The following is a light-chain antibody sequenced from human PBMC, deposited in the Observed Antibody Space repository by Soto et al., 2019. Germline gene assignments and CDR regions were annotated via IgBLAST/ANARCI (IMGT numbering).Light chain of an antibody. J-gene: IGKJ1*01. CDR1: QSVSSSY. V-gene: IGKV3-20*01. CDR2: GAS. Sequence: EIVLTQSPGTLSLSPGERATLSCRASQSVSSSYLAWYQQKPGQAPMLLIYGASSRATGIPDRFSGSGSGTDFAFTIRRLEPDEFAVDYCQQYGSSPLTFGQGTKVEIK. CDR3: QQYGSSPLT.